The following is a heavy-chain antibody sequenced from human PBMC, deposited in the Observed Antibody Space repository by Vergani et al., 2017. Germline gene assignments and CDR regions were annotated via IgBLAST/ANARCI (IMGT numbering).Heavy chain of an antibody. CDR2: IYYSGST. CDR1: GGSISSSSYY. D-gene: IGHD1-7*01. J-gene: IGHJ4*02. CDR3: ARHGITEKAVLFDY. Sequence: QLQLQESGPGLVKPSETLSLTCTVSGGSISSSSYYWGWIRQPPGKGLEWIGSIYYSGSTYYNPSLKSRVTISVDTSKNQFSLKLSSVTAADTAVYYCARHGITEKAVLFDYWGQGTLVTVSS. V-gene: IGHV4-39*01.